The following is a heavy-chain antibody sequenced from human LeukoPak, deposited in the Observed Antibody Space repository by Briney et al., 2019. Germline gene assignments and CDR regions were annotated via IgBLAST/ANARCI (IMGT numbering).Heavy chain of an antibody. J-gene: IGHJ4*02. Sequence: ASVKVSCKASGYIFTSFYIHWVRQVPGQGPEWMGVINPRGGVTSYPQKFQGRVTVTRDTSTSTVYMELSSLRSDDTAVYYCARALIAVAEWGYWGQGTLVTVSS. D-gene: IGHD6-19*01. V-gene: IGHV1-46*01. CDR1: GYIFTSFY. CDR2: INPRGGVT. CDR3: ARALIAVAEWGY.